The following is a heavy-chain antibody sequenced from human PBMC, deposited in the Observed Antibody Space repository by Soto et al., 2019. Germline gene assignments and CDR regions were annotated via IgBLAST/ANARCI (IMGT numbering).Heavy chain of an antibody. Sequence: GGSLRLSCAASGFTFSGYGMHWVRQAPGKGLEWVSVISYDRDTKKYADSVKGRFTISRDNAKNSLYLQLNSLRAEDTAVYYCARGGVKGTTSRGQVYNWGQGTLVTVSS. J-gene: IGHJ4*02. CDR3: ARGGVKGTTSRGQVYN. CDR1: GFTFSGYG. CDR2: ISYDRDTK. D-gene: IGHD1-7*01. V-gene: IGHV3-33*01.